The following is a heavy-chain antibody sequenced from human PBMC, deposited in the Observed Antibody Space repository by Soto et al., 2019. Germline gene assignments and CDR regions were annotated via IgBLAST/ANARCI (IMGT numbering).Heavy chain of an antibody. CDR3: AWGTYYYDSSGWPDYYYYGMDV. V-gene: IGHV4-59*01. CDR1: GGSISSYY. CDR2: IYYSGST. J-gene: IGHJ6*02. Sequence: PSETLSLTCTVSGGSISSYYWSWIRQPPGKGLEWIGYIYYSGSTNYNPSLKSRVTISVDTSKNQFSLKLSSVTAADTAVYYCAWGTYYYDSSGWPDYYYYGMDVWGQGTTVTVSS. D-gene: IGHD3-22*01.